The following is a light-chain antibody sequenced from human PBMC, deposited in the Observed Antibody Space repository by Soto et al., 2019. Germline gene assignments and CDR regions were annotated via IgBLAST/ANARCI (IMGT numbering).Light chain of an antibody. Sequence: IQMTQSPSTLPASVGDRVTITCRASQSISTYLNWYQKKPGKAPNLLIYDASRLQSGVPSRFSGSGGGTDCTLSISSVQPEDFATYFCQQSYMDPITFGQGTRLEIK. CDR2: DAS. CDR1: QSISTY. J-gene: IGKJ5*01. V-gene: IGKV1-39*01. CDR3: QQSYMDPIT.